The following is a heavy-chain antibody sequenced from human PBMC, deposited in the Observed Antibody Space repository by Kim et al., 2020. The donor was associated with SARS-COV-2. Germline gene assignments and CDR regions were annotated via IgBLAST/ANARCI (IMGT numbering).Heavy chain of an antibody. J-gene: IGHJ5*02. V-gene: IGHV4-30-2*01. CDR3: ARVKYYYGSGVGNWFDP. Sequence: LKSRVTISVDRSKNQFSLKLSSVTAADTAVYYCARVKYYYGSGVGNWFDPWGQGTLVTVSS. D-gene: IGHD3-10*01.